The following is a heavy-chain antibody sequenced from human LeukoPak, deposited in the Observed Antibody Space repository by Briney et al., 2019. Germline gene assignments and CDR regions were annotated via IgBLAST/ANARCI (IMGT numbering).Heavy chain of an antibody. CDR3: AKDLLWLAYYMDV. J-gene: IGHJ6*03. V-gene: IGHV3-23*01. D-gene: IGHD6-19*01. CDR1: GFTFDDYG. Sequence: PGGSLRLSCAASGFTFDDYGMSWVRQAPGKGLEWVSAISGSGGSTYYADSVKGRFTISRDNSKNTLYLQMNSLRAEDTAVYYCAKDLLWLAYYMDVWGKGTTVTVSS. CDR2: ISGSGGST.